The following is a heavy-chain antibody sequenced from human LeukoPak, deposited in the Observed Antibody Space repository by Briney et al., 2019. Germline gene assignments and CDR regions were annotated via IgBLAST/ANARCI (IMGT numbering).Heavy chain of an antibody. CDR3: ARAGGGYYDSSGYYYDFDY. Sequence: GASVKVSCKASGGTFSSYAISWVRQAPGQGLEWMGGIIPIFGTANYAQKFQGRVTITADESTSTAYMELSSLRSEDTAVYYCARAGGGYYDSSGYYYDFDYWGQGTLVTVSS. J-gene: IGHJ4*02. CDR1: GGTFSSYA. V-gene: IGHV1-69*13. CDR2: IIPIFGTA. D-gene: IGHD3-22*01.